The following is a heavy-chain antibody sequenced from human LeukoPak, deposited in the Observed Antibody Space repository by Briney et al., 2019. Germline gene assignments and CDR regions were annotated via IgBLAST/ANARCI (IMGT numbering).Heavy chain of an antibody. CDR3: ARVGVWFGELYYYYMDV. CDR2: INPNSGCT. J-gene: IGHJ6*03. Sequence: ASLKLSCKASGYTFTGYYMNWVRQAPGQGLEWMGCINPNSGCTNYAEKFKGRVTMTRDTAISSPYLEMNRLRADDTAVYYCARVGVWFGELYYYYMDVWGKGSTVTISS. D-gene: IGHD3-10*01. CDR1: GYTFTGYY. V-gene: IGHV1-2*02.